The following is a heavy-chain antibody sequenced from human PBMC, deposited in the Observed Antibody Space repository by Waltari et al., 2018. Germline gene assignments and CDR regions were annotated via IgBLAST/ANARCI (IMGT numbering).Heavy chain of an antibody. V-gene: IGHV3-9*01. D-gene: IGHD3-3*01. Sequence: EVQLVESGGGLVQPGRSLRLSCVGSGFSFAARARHWVRQVPGKGLEWVSGINWNSGNIGYADSVKGRFTISRDNAKNSLYLQINSVRTEDTALYYCTSDAFGNSIGGVFDYWGQGTLVNVSS. CDR2: INWNSGNI. CDR3: TSDAFGNSIGGVFDY. J-gene: IGHJ4*02. CDR1: GFSFAARA.